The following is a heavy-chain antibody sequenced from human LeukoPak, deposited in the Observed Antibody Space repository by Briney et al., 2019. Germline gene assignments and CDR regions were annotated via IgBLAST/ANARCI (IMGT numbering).Heavy chain of an antibody. Sequence: IGYIYHSGSTYYTPSLKRRVTISVDRSKNQFSLKLSSVTAADTAVYYCARYSASYAMDVWGKGTTVTVSS. CDR3: ARYSASYAMDV. D-gene: IGHD6-13*01. J-gene: IGHJ6*03. CDR2: IYHSGST. V-gene: IGHV4-30-2*01.